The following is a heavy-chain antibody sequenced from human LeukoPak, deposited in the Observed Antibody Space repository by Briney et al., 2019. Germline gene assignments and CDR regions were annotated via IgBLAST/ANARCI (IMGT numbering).Heavy chain of an antibody. J-gene: IGHJ4*02. CDR3: ATSGFWSGIDS. V-gene: IGHV1-69-2*01. CDR1: GYTFTDYY. Sequence: ASVKVSCKASGYTFTDYYMHWVQQAPGKGLEWMGRVDPEDGETIYAEKFQGRVTITADTSTDTAYMELSSLRSEDTAVYYCATSGFWSGIDSWGQGTLVTVSS. CDR2: VDPEDGET. D-gene: IGHD3-3*01.